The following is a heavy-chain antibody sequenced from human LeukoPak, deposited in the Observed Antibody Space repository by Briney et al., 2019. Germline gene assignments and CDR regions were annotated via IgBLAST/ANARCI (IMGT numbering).Heavy chain of an antibody. V-gene: IGHV3-23*01. J-gene: IGHJ4*02. CDR2: ISGSGGNT. CDR3: AKDLRSGSNYGFFDY. CDR1: GFTFSNSA. Sequence: PGGSLRLSCAASGFTFSNSAMNWVRQAPGKGLEWVSGISGSGGNTYYADSVKGRFTISRDNSKNTLFLQMNSLRAEDTAIYYCAKDLRSGSNYGFFDYWGQGTLVTVSS. D-gene: IGHD3-10*01.